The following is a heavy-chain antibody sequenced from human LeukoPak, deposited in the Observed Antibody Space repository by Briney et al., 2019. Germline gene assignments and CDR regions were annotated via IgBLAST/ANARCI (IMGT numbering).Heavy chain of an antibody. J-gene: IGHJ4*02. V-gene: IGHV1-2*02. CDR3: ARDPTVTAEVY. CDR2: INPNSGGT. CDR1: GYTFTGYY. Sequence: ASVKVSCKASGYTFTGYYMHWVRQAPGQGLEWMGWINPNSGGTNYAQMFQGRVTMTRDTSISTAYMELSRLRSDDTAVYYCARDPTVTAEVYWGQGTLVTVSS. D-gene: IGHD4-17*01.